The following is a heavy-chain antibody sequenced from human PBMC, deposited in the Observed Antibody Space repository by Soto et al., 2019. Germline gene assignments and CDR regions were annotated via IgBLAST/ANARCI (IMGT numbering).Heavy chain of an antibody. J-gene: IGHJ4*02. CDR3: ARQIPPFDSTVTTPLGYFDY. Sequence: SETLSLTCTVSGGSISSYYWSWIRQPPGKGLEWIGYIYYSGSTNYNPSLKSRVTISVDTSKNQFSLKLSSVTAADTAVYYCARQIPPFDSTVTTPLGYFDYWGQGTLVTVSS. CDR1: GGSISSYY. D-gene: IGHD4-17*01. V-gene: IGHV4-59*01. CDR2: IYYSGST.